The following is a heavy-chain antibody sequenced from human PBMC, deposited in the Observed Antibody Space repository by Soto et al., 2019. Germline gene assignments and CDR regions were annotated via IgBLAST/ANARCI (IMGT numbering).Heavy chain of an antibody. J-gene: IGHJ4*02. Sequence: GGSLRLSCAASGFIFDDYTMHWVRQAPGKGLEWVSLITWNGGSTYYEDSVKGRFTISRDNSKNSLYLQMNSLTTEDTAVYYCARDIRPYGSGWYSFDSWGQGTLVTVSS. V-gene: IGHV3-43*01. CDR1: GFIFDDYT. CDR2: ITWNGGST. D-gene: IGHD6-19*01. CDR3: ARDIRPYGSGWYSFDS.